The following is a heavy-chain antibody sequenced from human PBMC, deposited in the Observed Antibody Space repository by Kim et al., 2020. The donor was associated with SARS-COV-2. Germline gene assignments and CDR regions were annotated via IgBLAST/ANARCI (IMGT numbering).Heavy chain of an antibody. J-gene: IGHJ2*01. CDR1: GGSISSGGYY. CDR3: ARDRGATNWYFDL. Sequence: TLSLTCTVSGGSISSGGYYWSWIRQHPGKGLEWIGYIYYSGSTYYNPSLKSRVTISVDTSKNQFSLKLSSVTAADTAVYYCARDRGATNWYFDLWGRGTLVTVSS. V-gene: IGHV4-31*03. D-gene: IGHD1-26*01. CDR2: IYYSGST.